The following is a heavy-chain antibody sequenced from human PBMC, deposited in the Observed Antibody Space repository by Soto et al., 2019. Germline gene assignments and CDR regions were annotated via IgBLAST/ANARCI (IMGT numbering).Heavy chain of an antibody. CDR2: IVPIYRTA. CDR1: GGTFSSYR. D-gene: IGHD6-13*01. Sequence: GASVKVSCKASGGTFSSYRINWVRQAPGQGLEWVGGIVPIYRTADYAQKFQGRVTITADESARTSYMEPRSLKPQDTAVYYCVRDSGAKLSSSWGQGTLVTVSS. J-gene: IGHJ4*02. V-gene: IGHV1-69*13. CDR3: VRDSGAKLSSS.